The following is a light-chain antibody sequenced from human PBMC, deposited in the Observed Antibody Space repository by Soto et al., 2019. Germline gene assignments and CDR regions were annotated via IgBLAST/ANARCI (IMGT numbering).Light chain of an antibody. Sequence: QPVLTQSPSASASLGASVKLTCTLSSGHSIYAIAWHQQQPEKGPRYLMKLNSDGSHSKGDGIPDRFSGSSSGAERYLTISSLQSEDEADYYCQTWGTGIQGVFGGGTKLTVI. CDR3: QTWGTGIQGV. CDR1: SGHSIYA. J-gene: IGLJ3*02. CDR2: LNSDGSH. V-gene: IGLV4-69*01.